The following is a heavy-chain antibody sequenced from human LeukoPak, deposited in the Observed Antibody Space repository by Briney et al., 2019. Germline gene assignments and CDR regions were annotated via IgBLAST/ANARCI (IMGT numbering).Heavy chain of an antibody. J-gene: IGHJ5*02. CDR2: IIPIFGIA. D-gene: IGHD2-2*01. CDR1: GGTFSSYA. CDR3: AREGEVVPAASVFDWFDP. Sequence: ASVKVSCKAAGGTFSSYAISWVRQAPGQGLEWMGRIIPIFGIANYAQKVQGRVTITADKSTSTAYMELSSLRSEDTAVYYCAREGEVVPAASVFDWFDPWGQGTLVTVSS. V-gene: IGHV1-69*04.